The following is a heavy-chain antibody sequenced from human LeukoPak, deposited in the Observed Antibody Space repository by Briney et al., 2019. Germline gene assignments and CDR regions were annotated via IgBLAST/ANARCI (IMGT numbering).Heavy chain of an antibody. V-gene: IGHV4-34*01. J-gene: IGHJ4*02. CDR3: AREREGLYSSSPLDY. CDR2: INHSGST. CDR1: GGSFSGYY. Sequence: SETLSLTCAVYGGSFSGYYWSWIRQPPGKGLEWIGEINHSGSTNYNPSLKSRVTISVDTSKNQFSLKLSSVTAADTAVYYCAREREGLYSSSPLDYWGQGTLVTVSS. D-gene: IGHD6-13*01.